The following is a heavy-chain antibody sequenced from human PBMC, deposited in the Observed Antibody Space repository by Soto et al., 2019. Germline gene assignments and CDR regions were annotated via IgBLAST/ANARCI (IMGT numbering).Heavy chain of an antibody. CDR2: TYYGSKWYN. J-gene: IGHJ6*02. CDR3: AREEGGQLVPYYYYYYGMDV. V-gene: IGHV6-1*01. D-gene: IGHD6-6*01. Sequence: SQTLSLTCAISGDSVSSNSAAWNWIRQSPSRGLEWLGRTYYGSKWYNDYAVSVKSRITINPDTSKNQFSLQLNSVTPEDTAVYYCAREEGGQLVPYYYYYYGMDVWGQGTTVTSP. CDR1: GDSVSSNSAA.